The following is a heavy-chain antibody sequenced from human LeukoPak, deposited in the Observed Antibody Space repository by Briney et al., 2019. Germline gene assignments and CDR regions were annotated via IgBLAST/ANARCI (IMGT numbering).Heavy chain of an antibody. D-gene: IGHD6-19*01. V-gene: IGHV3-23*01. CDR3: VKDLALAGTGGGFDV. J-gene: IGHJ3*01. CDR2: ISGGGDKA. CDR1: GFTFTTYA. Sequence: PGGSLRLSCTASGFTFTTYAINWVRQAPGKGLEWVSGISGGGDKAFYADSVNGRFTISRDNSKNSVSLQMSSLRPDDAALYYCVKDLALAGTGGGFDVWGQGTRVAVS.